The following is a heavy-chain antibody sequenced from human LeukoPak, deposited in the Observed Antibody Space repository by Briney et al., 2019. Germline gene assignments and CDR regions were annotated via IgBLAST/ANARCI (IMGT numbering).Heavy chain of an antibody. CDR1: GFTFSSYW. D-gene: IGHD3-22*01. J-gene: IGHJ6*02. Sequence: GSLRLSCAASGFTFSSYWMSWVPQAPGKGLEWVANKKQDGSEKNNLDSVKGRFTISRTNAKNSLYRQMNSLGAEATAVYYCARAVAFYDSTGLLRRYYYYGMDVWGQGTTLTVSS. V-gene: IGHV3-7*04. CDR3: ARAVAFYDSTGLLRRYYYYGMDV. CDR2: KKQDGSEK.